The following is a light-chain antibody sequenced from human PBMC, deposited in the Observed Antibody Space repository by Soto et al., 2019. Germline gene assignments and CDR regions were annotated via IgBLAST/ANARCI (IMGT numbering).Light chain of an antibody. Sequence: QSALTQPPSASGSPGQSVTISCTGTSSDVGGYNYVSWYQQHPGKAPKLMIYEVSKRPSGVPDRFSGSKSGNTASLTVSGSQADDEADYYCSSYTSSSTYVFGTGTKVTVL. V-gene: IGLV2-8*01. CDR2: EVS. CDR1: SSDVGGYNY. CDR3: SSYTSSSTYV. J-gene: IGLJ1*01.